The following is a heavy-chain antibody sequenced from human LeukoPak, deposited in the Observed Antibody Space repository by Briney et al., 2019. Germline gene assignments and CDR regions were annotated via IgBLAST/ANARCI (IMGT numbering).Heavy chain of an antibody. CDR1: SGSVTTHY. CDR3: ARRGAPSKFYYFDL. V-gene: IGHV4-59*08. D-gene: IGHD1-26*01. J-gene: IGHJ4*02. CDR2: VSKTGDT. Sequence: SETLSLTCTVSSGSVTTHYWAWIRQPPGKGLESIGFVSKTGDTNYNPSLKSRVSISVDTTKNTFSLNLRSLIAADTAVYYCARRGAPSKFYYFDLWGQGALVTVSS.